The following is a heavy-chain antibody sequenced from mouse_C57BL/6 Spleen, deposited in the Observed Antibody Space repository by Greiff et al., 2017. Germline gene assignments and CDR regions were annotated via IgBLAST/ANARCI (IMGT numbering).Heavy chain of an antibody. Sequence: QVQLQQSGAELVKPGASVKLSCKASGYTFTSYWMHWVKQRPGQGLEWIGRIHPRSGSTNYNEKFKSKATLTADKSSSTAYMQLSSLTSEASAVYCCAIGYYYDSSYYFDYWGQGTTLTVSS. D-gene: IGHD1-1*01. CDR3: AIGYYYDSSYYFDY. J-gene: IGHJ2*01. V-gene: IGHV1-64*01. CDR2: IHPRSGST. CDR1: GYTFTSYW.